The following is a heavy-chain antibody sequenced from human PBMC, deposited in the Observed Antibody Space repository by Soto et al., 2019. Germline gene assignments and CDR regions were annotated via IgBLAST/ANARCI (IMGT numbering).Heavy chain of an antibody. D-gene: IGHD1-26*01. CDR3: ANEWAPLT. J-gene: IGHJ5*02. CDR1: GFTFSGYG. V-gene: IGHV3-30*18. Sequence: QVQMVESGGGVVQPGRSLRLSCAASGFTFSGYGMHWVRQAPGKGLEWVAVISNDGKKSWYADSIKGRFTVSRDNSKNTLYLQLTSLRPEDTAVYYGANEWAPLTWGQGTLVIVSS. CDR2: ISNDGKKS.